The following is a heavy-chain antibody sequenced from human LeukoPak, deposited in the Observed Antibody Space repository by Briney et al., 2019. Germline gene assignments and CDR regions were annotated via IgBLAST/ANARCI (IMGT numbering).Heavy chain of an antibody. D-gene: IGHD2-2*01. Sequence: SETLSLTCTVSGGSISSGGYYWSWIRQPPGKGLEWIGYIYYSGSTYYNPSLKSRVTISVDTSKNQFSLKLSSVTAADTAVYYCARDSNSDDAFDIWGQGTMVTVSS. V-gene: IGHV4-61*08. CDR1: GGSISSGGYY. CDR3: ARDSNSDDAFDI. CDR2: IYYSGST. J-gene: IGHJ3*02.